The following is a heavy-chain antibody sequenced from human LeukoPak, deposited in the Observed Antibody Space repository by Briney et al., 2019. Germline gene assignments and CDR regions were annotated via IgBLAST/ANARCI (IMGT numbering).Heavy chain of an antibody. J-gene: IGHJ4*02. CDR3: ARDPVGGRPRGY. CDR2: ISHSGTT. Sequence: SETLSLTCTVSGYSITSGYYWGWIRQPPGKGLEWIGSISHSGTTNYNPSLKSRVTIAVATSKNHFSLKLSSVTAADTAVYYSARDPVGGRPRGYWGQETLVTVSS. CDR1: GYSITSGYY. D-gene: IGHD6-6*01. V-gene: IGHV4-38-2*02.